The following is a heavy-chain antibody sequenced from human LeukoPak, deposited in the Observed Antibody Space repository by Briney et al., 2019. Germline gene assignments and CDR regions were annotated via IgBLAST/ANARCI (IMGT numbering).Heavy chain of an antibody. CDR2: IKSKTDGGTT. J-gene: IGHJ6*03. V-gene: IGHV3-15*01. Sequence: GGSLRLSCAASGFTFSNAWMSWVRQAPGKGLEWVGRIKSKTDGGTTDYAAPVKGRFTLSRDDSKNTLYLQMNSLKTEDTAVYYCTTASLAVAGPYYYYYYMDVWGKGTTVTVSS. D-gene: IGHD6-19*01. CDR3: TTASLAVAGPYYYYYYMDV. CDR1: GFTFSNAW.